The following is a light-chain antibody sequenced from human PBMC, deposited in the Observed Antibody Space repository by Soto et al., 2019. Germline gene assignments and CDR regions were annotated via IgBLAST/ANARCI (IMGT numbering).Light chain of an antibody. Sequence: QSALTQPASVSGSPGQSITISCTGTSSDVGDYNYVSWYQQYPGKAPKLIIFGVRNRPSGVSNRFSGSKSGNTASLTISGLQAEDEADYYCSSYTASTTHYVFGAGTKLTVL. J-gene: IGLJ1*01. CDR3: SSYTASTTHYV. CDR1: SSDVGDYNY. CDR2: GVR. V-gene: IGLV2-14*01.